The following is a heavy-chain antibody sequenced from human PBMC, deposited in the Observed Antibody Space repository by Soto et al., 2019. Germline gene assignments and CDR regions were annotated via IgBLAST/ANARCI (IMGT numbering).Heavy chain of an antibody. CDR2: IYYSGST. V-gene: IGHV4-59*08. CDR1: GGSISSYY. Sequence: QVQLQESGPGLVKPSETLSLTCTVSGGSISSYYWSWIRQPPGKGLEWIGYIYYSGSTNYKPSLKSRVTISVDTPKNQFSLKQSSVTAADTAVYYCARFNWYFDLWGRGTLVTVSS. J-gene: IGHJ2*01. CDR3: ARFNWYFDL.